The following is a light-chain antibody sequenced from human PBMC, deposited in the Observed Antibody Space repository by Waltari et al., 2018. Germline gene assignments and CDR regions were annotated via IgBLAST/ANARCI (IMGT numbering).Light chain of an antibody. Sequence: EIVLTQSPATLSLSPGEGATLSCRASENVYNYLAWYQQRPGQAPRLLIYDVSNGATGIPARVSGSGSGTDFTLCISSGEPEDFAVYYCHQRGVWPPTFGQGTKLQVK. V-gene: IGKV3-11*01. CDR3: HQRGVWPPT. CDR1: ENVYNY. CDR2: DVS. J-gene: IGKJ2*01.